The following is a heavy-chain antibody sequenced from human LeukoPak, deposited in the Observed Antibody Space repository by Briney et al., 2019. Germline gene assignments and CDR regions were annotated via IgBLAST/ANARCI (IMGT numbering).Heavy chain of an antibody. V-gene: IGHV4-39*07. CDR3: ARGDFFGY. J-gene: IGHJ4*02. Sequence: SETLSLTCTVSGGSISSSSYYWGWIRQPPGKGLEWIGSIYYSGSTYYNPSLKSRVTMSVDTSKNQFSLKLNSLTAADTAVYYCARGDFFGYWGQGTLVTVSS. CDR1: GGSISSSSYY. D-gene: IGHD3-3*01. CDR2: IYYSGST.